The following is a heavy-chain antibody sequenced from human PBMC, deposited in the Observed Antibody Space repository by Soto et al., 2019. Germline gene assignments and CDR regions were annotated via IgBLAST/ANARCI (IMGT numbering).Heavy chain of an antibody. CDR3: ARAGYSGYDRSGNFDY. V-gene: IGHV4-31*03. Sequence: SETLSLTCTVSGGSISSGGYYWSWIRQHPGKGLEWIGYIYYSGSTYYNPSLKSRVTISVDTSKNQFSLKLSSVTAADTAVYYCARAGYSGYDRSGNFDYWGQGTLVTVSS. CDR2: IYYSGST. D-gene: IGHD5-12*01. CDR1: GGSISSGGYY. J-gene: IGHJ4*02.